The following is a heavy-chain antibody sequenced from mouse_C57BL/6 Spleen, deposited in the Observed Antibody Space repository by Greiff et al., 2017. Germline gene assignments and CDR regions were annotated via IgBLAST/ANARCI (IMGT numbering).Heavy chain of an antibody. CDR1: GYSITSGYY. CDR2: ISYDGSN. V-gene: IGHV3-6*01. J-gene: IGHJ1*03. Sequence: EVQLVESGPGLVKPSQSLSLTCSVTGYSITSGYYWNWLRQFPGNKLEWMGYISYDGSNNYNPSLKTRISITRDTSKNQFFLKLNSVTTEDTATYYCAKNYYGSSPNGYFDVWGTGTTVTVSS. D-gene: IGHD1-1*01. CDR3: AKNYYGSSPNGYFDV.